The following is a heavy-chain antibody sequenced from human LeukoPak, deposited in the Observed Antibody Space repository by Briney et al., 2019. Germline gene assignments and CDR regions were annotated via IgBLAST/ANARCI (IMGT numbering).Heavy chain of an antibody. CDR2: IIPIFGTA. J-gene: IGHJ4*02. D-gene: IGHD6-19*01. Sequence: ASVKVSCKASGGTFSSYAISWVRQAPGQGLEWMGRIIPIFGTANYAQKFQGRVTITTDESTSTAYMELSSLRSEDTAMYYCARDRGSGWLPYYFDYWGQGTLVTVSS. CDR3: ARDRGSGWLPYYFDY. CDR1: GGTFSSYA. V-gene: IGHV1-69*05.